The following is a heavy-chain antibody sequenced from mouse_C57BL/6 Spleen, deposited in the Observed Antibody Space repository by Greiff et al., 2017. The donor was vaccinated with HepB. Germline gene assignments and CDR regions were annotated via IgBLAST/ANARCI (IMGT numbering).Heavy chain of an antibody. CDR3: ARGPAYYGSSSLDY. CDR2: IDPSDSYT. J-gene: IGHJ2*01. V-gene: IGHV1-59*01. Sequence: QVQLQQPGAELVRPGTSVKLSCKASGYTFTSYWMHWVKQRPGQGLEWIGVIDPSDSYTNYNQKFKGKATLTVDTSSSTAYMQLSSLTSEDSAVYYCARGPAYYGSSSLDYWGQGTTLTVSS. CDR1: GYTFTSYW. D-gene: IGHD1-1*01.